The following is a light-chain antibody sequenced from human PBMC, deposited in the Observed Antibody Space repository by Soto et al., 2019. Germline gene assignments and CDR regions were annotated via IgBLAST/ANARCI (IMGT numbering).Light chain of an antibody. CDR1: QSVSSN. CDR2: GAS. V-gene: IGKV3-20*01. Sequence: EILITQSPATLSVSPGERATLSFRASQSVSSNLAWYQQKPGQAPRLLIFGASTRATGIPDRFSGSGSGTDFTLTISRLEPEDFAVYYCQQYGSSPVLTFGGGTKVDIK. CDR3: QQYGSSPVLT. J-gene: IGKJ4*01.